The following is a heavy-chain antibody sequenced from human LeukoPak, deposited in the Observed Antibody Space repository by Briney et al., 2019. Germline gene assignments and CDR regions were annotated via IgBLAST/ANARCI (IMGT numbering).Heavy chain of an antibody. CDR3: ARGSNYYDSGKGWFDP. V-gene: IGHV4-34*01. J-gene: IGHJ5*02. CDR1: GFIFSTYS. Sequence: GSLRLSCTASGFIFSTYSMIWIRQPPGKGLEWIGEINHSGSTNYNPSLKSRVTISVDTSKNQFSLKLSSVTAADTAVYYCARGSNYYDSGKGWFDPWGQGTLVTVSS. D-gene: IGHD3-10*01. CDR2: INHSGST.